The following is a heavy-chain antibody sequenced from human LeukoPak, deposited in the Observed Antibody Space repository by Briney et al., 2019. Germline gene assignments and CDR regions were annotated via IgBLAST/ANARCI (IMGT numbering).Heavy chain of an antibody. V-gene: IGHV3-9*01. J-gene: IGHJ4*02. CDR2: ISWNSGSI. Sequence: PGRSLRLSCAASGFTFDDYAMHWVRQAPGKGLEWVSGISWNSGSIGYADSVKGRFTISRDNAKNSLYLQMNSLRAEDTAVYYCARDRGYSGYDPLDYWGQGTLVTVSS. D-gene: IGHD5-12*01. CDR1: GFTFDDYA. CDR3: ARDRGYSGYDPLDY.